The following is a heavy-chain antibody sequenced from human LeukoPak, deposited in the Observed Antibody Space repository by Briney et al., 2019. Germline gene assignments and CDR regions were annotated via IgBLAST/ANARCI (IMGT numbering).Heavy chain of an antibody. CDR3: VKAWDSGSSIYDY. CDR2: IKGDGFT. D-gene: IGHD6-13*01. Sequence: GGSLRLSCAASGFTLSTYAMSWVRQAPGKGLEWVSTIKGDGFTYDSDSVKGRFTISRDDSKNTLNLQMDSLRAEDTAVYHCVKAWDSGSSIYDYWGQGTLVTVSS. J-gene: IGHJ4*02. CDR1: GFTLSTYA. V-gene: IGHV3-23*01.